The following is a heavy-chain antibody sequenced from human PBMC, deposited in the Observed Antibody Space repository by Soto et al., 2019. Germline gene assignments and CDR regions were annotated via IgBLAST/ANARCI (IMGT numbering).Heavy chain of an antibody. CDR3: AHSVPRRRFDS. J-gene: IGHJ5*01. Sequence: QITLKESGPTLVKPTQTLTLTCTFSGFSLSTRGVGVGWIRQPPGKALEWLALIYWDDDKRYSPSLSSRLTITKDTSKNQVVLTMTNMHPVDTAKYSCAHSVPRRRFDSWGQGTLVTVSS. CDR2: IYWDDDK. V-gene: IGHV2-5*02. CDR1: GFSLSTRGVG.